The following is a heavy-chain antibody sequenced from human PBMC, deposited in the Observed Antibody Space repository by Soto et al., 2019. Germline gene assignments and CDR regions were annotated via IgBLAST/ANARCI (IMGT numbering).Heavy chain of an antibody. Sequence: GGSLRLSCAASGFTFTSNYMSWVRQAAGRGLEWVSVIYAGSITFYADSVKGRFTISRDSSKNSLYLEMNSLRADDTAVYYCARIPYYNSGNIFDNWGQGTLVTVSS. V-gene: IGHV3-53*01. D-gene: IGHD3-10*01. CDR1: GFTFTSNY. CDR2: IYAGSIT. J-gene: IGHJ4*02. CDR3: ARIPYYNSGNIFDN.